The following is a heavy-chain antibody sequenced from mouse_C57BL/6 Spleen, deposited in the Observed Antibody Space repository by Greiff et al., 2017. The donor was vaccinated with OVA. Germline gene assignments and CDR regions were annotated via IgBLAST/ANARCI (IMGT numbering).Heavy chain of an antibody. Sequence: VQLQQSVAELVRPGASVKLSCTASGFNIKNTYMHWVKQRPEQGLEWIGSIDPANGNTKYAPKFQGKATITADTSSNTAYLQLSSLTSEDTAIYYCARSEYVGRSSAWIAYWGQGTLVTVSA. J-gene: IGHJ3*01. V-gene: IGHV14-3*01. D-gene: IGHD1-1*01. CDR2: IDPANGNT. CDR3: ARSEYVGRSSAWIAY. CDR1: GFNIKNTY.